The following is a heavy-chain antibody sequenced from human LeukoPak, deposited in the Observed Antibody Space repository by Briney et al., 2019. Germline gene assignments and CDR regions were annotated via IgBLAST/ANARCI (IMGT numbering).Heavy chain of an antibody. D-gene: IGHD2-2*01. J-gene: IGHJ4*02. CDR1: GGSFSGYY. Sequence: SETLSLTCAVYGGSFSGYYWSWIRQPPGKGLEWIGEINHSGSTNYNPSLKSRVTISVDTSKNQFSLKLSSVTAADTAVYCCARDQLGWTGFDYWGQGTLVTVSS. CDR2: INHSGST. CDR3: ARDQLGWTGFDY. V-gene: IGHV4-34*01.